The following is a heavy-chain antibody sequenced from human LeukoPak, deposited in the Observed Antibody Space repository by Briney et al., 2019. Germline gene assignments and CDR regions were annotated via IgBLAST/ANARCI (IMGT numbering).Heavy chain of an antibody. J-gene: IGHJ4*02. D-gene: IGHD3-3*01. CDR3: ATDYDSWSGYPSTLGY. Sequence: SETLSLTCTVSGGSISSYYWSWIRQPPGKGLEWIGYIYYSGSTNYNPSLKSRVTISVDTSKNQFSLKLTSVTAADTAVYYCATDYDSWSGYPSTLGYWGQGSLVTVSS. CDR2: IYYSGST. V-gene: IGHV4-59*12. CDR1: GGSISSYY.